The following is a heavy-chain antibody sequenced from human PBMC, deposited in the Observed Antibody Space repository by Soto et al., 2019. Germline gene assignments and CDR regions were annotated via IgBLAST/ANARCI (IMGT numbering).Heavy chain of an antibody. J-gene: IGHJ4*02. CDR2: IYYSGST. V-gene: IGHV4-59*08. D-gene: IGHD2-8*01. CDR3: GGRNGHFDY. CDR1: GGSISSYY. Sequence: PSETLSLTCTVSGGSISSYYWSWIRQPPGKGLEWIGYIYYSGSTNYNPSLKSRVTISVDTSKNQFSLKLTSVTAADTAVYYCGGRNGHFDYWGQGTLVTVSS.